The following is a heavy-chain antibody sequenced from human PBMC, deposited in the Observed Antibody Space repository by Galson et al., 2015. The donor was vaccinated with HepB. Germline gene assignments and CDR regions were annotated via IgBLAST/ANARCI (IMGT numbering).Heavy chain of an antibody. CDR1: GYTFTSYA. V-gene: IGHV1-3*01. CDR2: IYASNGDT. D-gene: IGHD1-26*01. Sequence: SVKVSCKASGYTFTSYAVHWVRQAPGQRLEWMGWIYASNGDTKYSQKFQDRVTITRDTFASTAYMELSSLRSEDTAVYYCARGNSGSYDYWGQGTLVTVSS. J-gene: IGHJ4*02. CDR3: ARGNSGSYDY.